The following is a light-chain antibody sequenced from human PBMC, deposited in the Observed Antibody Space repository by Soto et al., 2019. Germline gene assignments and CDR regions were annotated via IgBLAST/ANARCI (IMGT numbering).Light chain of an antibody. J-gene: IGKJ2*01. CDR2: DAS. V-gene: IGKV1-13*02. Sequence: AIQLTQSPSSLSASVGDRVTITCRASQGISSALAWYQQKPGKAPKLLIYDASSLESGVPSRFSGSGSGTDFTLTISSLQPEDFATYYCQQFNSYTPMYTFGQGTKVDIK. CDR1: QGISSA. CDR3: QQFNSYTPMYT.